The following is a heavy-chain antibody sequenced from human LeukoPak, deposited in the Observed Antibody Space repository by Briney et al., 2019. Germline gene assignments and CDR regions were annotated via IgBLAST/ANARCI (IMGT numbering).Heavy chain of an antibody. Sequence: PSETLSLTCTVSGGSISSSSYYWGWIRQPPGKGLEWIGRIYYSGSTYYNPSLKSRVTISVDTSKNQFSLKLSSVTAADTAVYYCARDRREMATPTGFDYWGQGTLVTVSS. J-gene: IGHJ4*02. CDR2: IYYSGST. D-gene: IGHD5-24*01. CDR3: ARDRREMATPTGFDY. CDR1: GGSISSSSYY. V-gene: IGHV4-39*07.